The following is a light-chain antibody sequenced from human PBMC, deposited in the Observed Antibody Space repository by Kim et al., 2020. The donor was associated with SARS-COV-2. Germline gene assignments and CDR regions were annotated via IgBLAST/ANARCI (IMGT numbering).Light chain of an antibody. CDR2: GAS. CDR1: QTVGSH. J-gene: IGKJ1*01. CDR3: QQTYSIPT. V-gene: IGKV1-39*01. Sequence: DIQMTQSPLSLSASVGDTVTITCRASQTVGSHLNWFQHKPGKVPKLLIFGASNLQRGAPSRFSASGSGTDFTLTISSLQPEDFVTSYCQQTYSIPTFGPGTKVDIK.